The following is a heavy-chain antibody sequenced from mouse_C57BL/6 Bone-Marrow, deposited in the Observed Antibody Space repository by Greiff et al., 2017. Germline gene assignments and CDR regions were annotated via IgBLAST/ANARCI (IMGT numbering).Heavy chain of an antibody. CDR3: ASLFAY. CDR2: IRNKANGYTT. V-gene: IGHV7-3*01. CDR1: GFTFTDYY. J-gene: IGHJ3*01. Sequence: EVQLVESGGGLVQPGGSLSLSCAASGFTFTDYYMSWVRQPPGQALEWLGFIRNKANGYTTEYSASVKGRFTISRDNSKSILYLHMNAVRAEDSATYYCASLFAYWGQGTLVTVSA.